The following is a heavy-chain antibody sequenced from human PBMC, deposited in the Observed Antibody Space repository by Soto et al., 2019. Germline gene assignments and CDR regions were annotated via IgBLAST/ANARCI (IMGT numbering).Heavy chain of an antibody. J-gene: IGHJ4*02. CDR2: IIPIFGTA. CDR1: GGTFSSYA. CDR3: ARGPYNYYDTSGYSTHLDY. D-gene: IGHD3-22*01. Sequence: QVQLVQSGAEVKKPGSSVKVSCKASGGTFSSYAISWVRQAPGQGLEWMGGIIPIFGTANYAQKFQGRVTITAYESTSTAYMELSSLRSEDTAVYYCARGPYNYYDTSGYSTHLDYWGQGTLVTVSS. V-gene: IGHV1-69*01.